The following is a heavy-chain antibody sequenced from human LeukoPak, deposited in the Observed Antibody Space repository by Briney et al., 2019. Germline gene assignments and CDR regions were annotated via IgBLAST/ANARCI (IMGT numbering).Heavy chain of an antibody. J-gene: IGHJ4*02. V-gene: IGHV4-34*01. CDR3: ARDAGVGATFDY. CDR1: GASFSGFH. CDR2: IDHSGRT. D-gene: IGHD1-26*01. Sequence: SETLSLTCAVYGASFSGFHWSWIRQPPGKGLEWIGKIDHSGRTNYSPSLKSRVTMSVDTSKNQFSLKLSSVTAADTAVYYCARDAGVGATFDYWGQGTLVTVSS.